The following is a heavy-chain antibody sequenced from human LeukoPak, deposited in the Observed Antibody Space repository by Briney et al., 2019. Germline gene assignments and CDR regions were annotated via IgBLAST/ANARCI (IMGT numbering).Heavy chain of an antibody. Sequence: EASVKVSCKASGYTFTGYYMHWVRQAPGQGLEWMGWINPNSGGTNYAQKFQGRVTMTRDTSISTAYMELSRLRSDDTAVYYCARDCSSTSCYLSSGWGQGTLVTVSS. J-gene: IGHJ4*02. CDR2: INPNSGGT. V-gene: IGHV1-2*02. D-gene: IGHD2-2*01. CDR1: GYTFTGYY. CDR3: ARDCSSTSCYLSSG.